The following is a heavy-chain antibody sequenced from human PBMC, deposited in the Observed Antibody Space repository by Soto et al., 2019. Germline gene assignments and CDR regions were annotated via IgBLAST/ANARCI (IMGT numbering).Heavy chain of an antibody. CDR2: IYHSGST. Sequence: QLQLQESGSGLVKPSQTLSLTCAVSGGSISSGGYSWSWIRQPPGKGLEWIGYIYHSGSTYYNPSLKSXXTXSXXRSKNQFSLKLSSVTAADTAVYYCARAAAGGIVDVWGQGTTVTVSS. V-gene: IGHV4-30-2*01. J-gene: IGHJ6*02. D-gene: IGHD6-13*01. CDR3: ARAAAGGIVDV. CDR1: GGSISSGGYS.